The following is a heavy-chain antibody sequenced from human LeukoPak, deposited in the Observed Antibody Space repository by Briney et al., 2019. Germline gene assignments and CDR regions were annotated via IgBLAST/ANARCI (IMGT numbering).Heavy chain of an antibody. Sequence: TLSLTCTVSGGSISSGSYYWSWIRQPAGKGLEWIGRIYTSGSTNYNPSLKSRVTISVDTSKNQFSLKLSSVTAADTAVYYCARDGVATIDPYYYYYMDVWGKGTTVTISS. CDR3: ARDGVATIDPYYYYYMDV. J-gene: IGHJ6*03. D-gene: IGHD5-12*01. CDR1: GGSISSGSYY. CDR2: IYTSGST. V-gene: IGHV4-61*02.